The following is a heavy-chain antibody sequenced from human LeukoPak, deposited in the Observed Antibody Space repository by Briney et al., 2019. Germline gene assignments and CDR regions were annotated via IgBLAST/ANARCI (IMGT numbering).Heavy chain of an antibody. Sequence: GGSLRLSCAASGFTFSDYYMSWIRQAPGKGLEWVSYISSSGSTIYYADSVKGRFTISRDNAKNSLYLQMNSLRAEDTAVYYCARSGYDFWSGHPAGHFDYWGQGTLVTVSS. J-gene: IGHJ4*02. CDR1: GFTFSDYY. V-gene: IGHV3-11*01. CDR3: ARSGYDFWSGHPAGHFDY. CDR2: ISSSGSTI. D-gene: IGHD3-3*01.